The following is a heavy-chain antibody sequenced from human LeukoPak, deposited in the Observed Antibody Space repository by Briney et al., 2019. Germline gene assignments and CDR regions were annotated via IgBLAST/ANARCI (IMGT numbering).Heavy chain of an antibody. J-gene: IGHJ5*02. CDR2: ISAYSGNT. V-gene: IGHV1-18*01. D-gene: IGHD6-19*01. CDR3: ARERSGWPSPFDWFDP. CDR1: GYTFTSYG. Sequence: ASVKVSCKASGYTFTSYGITWVRQAPGQGLEWMGWISAYSGNTNYAQKLQGRVTMTTDTSTSTAYMELRSLRSDDTAVYYCARERSGWPSPFDWFDPWGQGTLVTVSS.